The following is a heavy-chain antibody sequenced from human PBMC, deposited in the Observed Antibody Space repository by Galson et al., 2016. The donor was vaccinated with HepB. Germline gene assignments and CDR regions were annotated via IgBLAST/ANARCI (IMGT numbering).Heavy chain of an antibody. J-gene: IGHJ4*02. Sequence: SVKVSCKASGYTFTSYGFSWVRQAPGQGLEWMGWISAHNGNANYVQKFQGRVTMTTDASTSTAYMELRSLKSDDTAVYYCAKDQKRRLLSPITVAGTDYWGQGALVTVSS. CDR3: AKDQKRRLLSPITVAGTDY. CDR1: GYTFTSYG. D-gene: IGHD6-19*01. V-gene: IGHV1-18*01. CDR2: ISAHNGNA.